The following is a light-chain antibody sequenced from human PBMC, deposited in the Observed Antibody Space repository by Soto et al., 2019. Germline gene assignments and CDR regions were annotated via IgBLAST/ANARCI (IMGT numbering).Light chain of an antibody. CDR1: QSVSGN. V-gene: IGKV3-15*01. J-gene: IGKJ1*01. CDR2: GAS. CDR3: QQYNNWPPA. Sequence: EIVMAQSPATLSVSPGERATLSCRASQSVSGNLAWYQQKPGQAPRLLIYGASTRATGIPARFSCSGSGTEFTLTISSLQSEDFAVYYCQQYNNWPPAFGQGTKVEIK.